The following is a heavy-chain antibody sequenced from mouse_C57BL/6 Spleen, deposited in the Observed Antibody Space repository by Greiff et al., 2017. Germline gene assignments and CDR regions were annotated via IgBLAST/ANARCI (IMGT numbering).Heavy chain of an antibody. J-gene: IGHJ4*01. CDR2: IYPSDSET. D-gene: IGHD2-1*01. V-gene: IGHV1-61*01. Sequence: VQLQQPGAELVRPGSSVKLSCKASGYTFTSYWMDWVKQRPGQGLEWIGNIYPSDSETHYNQKFKDKATLTVDKSSSTAYMQLSSLTSEDSAVYYCARRVYGNYGYYAMDYWGQGTSVTVSS. CDR3: ARRVYGNYGYYAMDY. CDR1: GYTFTSYW.